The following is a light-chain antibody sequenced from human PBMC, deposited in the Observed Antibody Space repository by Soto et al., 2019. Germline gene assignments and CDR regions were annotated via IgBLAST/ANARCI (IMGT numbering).Light chain of an antibody. CDR3: AAWDDSLNGFL. CDR2: SDN. Sequence: QSVLTQPPSASGTPGQRVTISCSGSSSNIGRNTVNWYQQLPGTAPKLLIHSDNKWPSGVPDRFSGSKSGTSGSLAISGLQSEDEADYYCAAWDDSLNGFLFGAGT. CDR1: SSNIGRNT. V-gene: IGLV1-44*01. J-gene: IGLJ1*01.